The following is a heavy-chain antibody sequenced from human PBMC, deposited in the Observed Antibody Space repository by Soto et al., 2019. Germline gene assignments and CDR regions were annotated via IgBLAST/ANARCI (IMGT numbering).Heavy chain of an antibody. J-gene: IGHJ4*02. V-gene: IGHV3-30-3*01. D-gene: IGHD3-16*01. Sequence: QVQLVESGGGVVQPGRSLRLSCAASGFTFSSYAMHWVRRAPGKGLEWMAVMSYDGSNKYYGDFVKGRFTISRDNSKNTLYPQMNSLRPEDTALYYCARDGGAYWGQGTLVIVSS. CDR2: MSYDGSNK. CDR1: GFTFSSYA. CDR3: ARDGGAY.